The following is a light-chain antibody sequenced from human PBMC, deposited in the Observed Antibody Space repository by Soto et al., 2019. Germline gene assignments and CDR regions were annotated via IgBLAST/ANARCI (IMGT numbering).Light chain of an antibody. Sequence: QSVLTQPRSVTGSPGQSVTISCTGTSSDVGGYNYVSWYQQHPGKAPKLMIYDVSKRPSGVPDRFSGSKSGNTASLTISGLQAENEADYSCFTDVFGTGTKVTVL. CDR1: SSDVGGYNY. V-gene: IGLV2-11*01. CDR2: DVS. CDR3: FTDV. J-gene: IGLJ1*01.